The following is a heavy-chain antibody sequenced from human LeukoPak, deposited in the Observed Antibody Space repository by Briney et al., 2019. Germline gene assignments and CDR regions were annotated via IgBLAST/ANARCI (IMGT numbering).Heavy chain of an antibody. CDR1: GFTFNTNA. J-gene: IGHJ4*02. Sequence: PGGSLRLSCAASGFTFNTNAMNWVRQAPGKGLEWVSSISGSGGNTYYADSVKGRFTISRDNSKNTLYLQMNSLRAEDTAVYYCAQPRGFSSGHCYFDFWGQGTLVTVSS. CDR2: ISGSGGNT. V-gene: IGHV3-23*01. D-gene: IGHD3-3*01. CDR3: AQPRGFSSGHCYFDF.